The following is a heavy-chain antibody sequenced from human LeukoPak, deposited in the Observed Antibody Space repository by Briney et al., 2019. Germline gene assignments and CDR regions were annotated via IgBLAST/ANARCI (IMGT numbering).Heavy chain of an antibody. V-gene: IGHV3-74*01. CDR1: GLSFSNYW. J-gene: IGHJ4*02. CDR3: ASGYTYVRLGDH. D-gene: IGHD5-18*01. Sequence: GGSLRLSCAVSGLSFSNYWMHWVRQGPGKGLVWVARTNLHGTTVDYADSVKGRFTISRDNAKNTLFLQMNSLRAEDTAVYYCASGYTYVRLGDHWGQGTLVTVSS. CDR2: TNLHGTTV.